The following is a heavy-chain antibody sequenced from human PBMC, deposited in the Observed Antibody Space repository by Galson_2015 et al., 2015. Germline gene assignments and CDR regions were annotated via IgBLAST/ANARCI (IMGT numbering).Heavy chain of an antibody. V-gene: IGHV4-34*01. Sequence: LFLTCAVYGGSFSGYYWHWIRQPPGKGLEWIGEINHSGSSNYNPSLKSRVTISVDTSNNQFSLKLNSVTAADTAVYYCARWEVTTVTKYHYWGQGTLVTVSS. D-gene: IGHD4-17*01. J-gene: IGHJ4*02. CDR2: INHSGSS. CDR1: GGSFSGYY. CDR3: ARWEVTTVTKYHY.